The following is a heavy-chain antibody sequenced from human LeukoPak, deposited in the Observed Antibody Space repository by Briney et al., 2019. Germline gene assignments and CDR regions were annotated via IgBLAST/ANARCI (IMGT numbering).Heavy chain of an antibody. Sequence: PGGSLRLSCAASGFTFDDYAMHWVRQAPGKGLEWVSSISWNSGNIGYADSVKGRFTISRDNAKNSLYLQMNSLRAEDMALYYCAKGYSSSWYSLCDYWGQGTLVTVSS. CDR3: AKGYSSSWYSLCDY. D-gene: IGHD6-13*01. J-gene: IGHJ4*02. CDR2: ISWNSGNI. CDR1: GFTFDDYA. V-gene: IGHV3-9*03.